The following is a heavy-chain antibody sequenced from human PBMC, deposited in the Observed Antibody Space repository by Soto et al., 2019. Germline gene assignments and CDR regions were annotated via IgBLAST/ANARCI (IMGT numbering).Heavy chain of an antibody. V-gene: IGHV5-51*01. J-gene: IGHJ6*02. CDR2: IYPGDSDT. CDR3: ARHIPSGGYHIPYYYYYGMDV. CDR1: GYSFTSYW. Sequence: PGESLKISCKGSGYSFTSYWIGWVRQMPGKGLEWMGIIYPGDSDTRYSPSFQGQVTISADKSISTAYLQWSSLKASDTAMYYCARHIPSGGYHIPYYYYYGMDVWGQGTTVTVSS. D-gene: IGHD1-26*01.